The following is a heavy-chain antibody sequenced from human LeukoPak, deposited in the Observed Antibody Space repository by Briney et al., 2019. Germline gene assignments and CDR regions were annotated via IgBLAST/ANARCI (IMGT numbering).Heavy chain of an antibody. CDR1: GFTFSDYY. J-gene: IGHJ6*02. V-gene: IGHV3-11*01. CDR3: TTEQVVLGAHIYYYGVDV. CDR2: ISSSGSTI. Sequence: GGSLRLSCAASGFTFSDYYMSWIRQAPGKGLEWVSYISSSGSTIYYADSVKGRFTISRDNAKNSLYLQMNSLRAEDTAVYYCTTEQVVLGAHIYYYGVDVWGQGTTVTVS. D-gene: IGHD6-13*01.